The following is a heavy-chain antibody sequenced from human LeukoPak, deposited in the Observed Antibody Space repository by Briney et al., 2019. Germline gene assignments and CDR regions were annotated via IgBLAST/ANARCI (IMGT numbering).Heavy chain of an antibody. CDR3: AREGSLGYCSGGSCRLLDY. D-gene: IGHD2-15*01. Sequence: SETLSLTCAVYDGSFSGYYWSWIRQPPGKGLEWIGEINHSGSTNYNPSLKSRVTISLDTSKSQFSLKVRYVTAADTAVYYCAREGSLGYCSGGSCRLLDYWGQGTLVTVSS. V-gene: IGHV4-34*01. CDR1: DGSFSGYY. J-gene: IGHJ4*02. CDR2: INHSGST.